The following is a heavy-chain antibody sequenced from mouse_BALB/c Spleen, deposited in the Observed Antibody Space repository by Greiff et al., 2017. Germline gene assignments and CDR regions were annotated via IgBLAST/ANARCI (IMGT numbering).Heavy chain of an antibody. Sequence: EVKLVESGGGLVKPGGSLKLSCAASGFAFSSYDMSWVRQTPEKRLEWVAYISSGGGSTYYPDTVKGRFTISRDNAKNTLYLQMSSLKSEDTAMYYCARVGYGSSDFDYWGQGTTLTVSS. CDR2: ISSGGGST. D-gene: IGHD1-1*01. V-gene: IGHV5-12-1*01. J-gene: IGHJ2*01. CDR3: ARVGYGSSDFDY. CDR1: GFAFSSYD.